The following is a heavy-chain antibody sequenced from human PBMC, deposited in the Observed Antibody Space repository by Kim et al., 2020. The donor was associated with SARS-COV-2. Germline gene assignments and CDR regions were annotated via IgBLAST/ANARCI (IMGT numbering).Heavy chain of an antibody. Sequence: GGSLRLSCEASGFTFSAYNMNWVRQAPGQGLEWVSSISSSSSDIYYADSVKGRFTISRDNAKNSLYLQMNSLRAEDTAVYYCARVDSTDYYQRDYWGQGTPVTVSS. J-gene: IGHJ4*02. D-gene: IGHD3-22*01. V-gene: IGHV3-21*01. CDR3: ARVDSTDYYQRDY. CDR2: ISSSSSDI. CDR1: GFTFSAYN.